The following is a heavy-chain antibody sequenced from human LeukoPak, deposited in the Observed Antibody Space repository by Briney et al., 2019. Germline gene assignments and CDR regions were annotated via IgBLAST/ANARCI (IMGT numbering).Heavy chain of an antibody. Sequence: GGSLRLSCAASGFTVSSNYMSWVRQAPGKGLEWVANIKQDGSEKYYVDSVKGRFTISRDNAKNSLYLQMNSLRAEDTAVYYCARDGGYGDYVDYWGQGTLVTVSS. J-gene: IGHJ4*02. V-gene: IGHV3-7*01. CDR3: ARDGGYGDYVDY. CDR1: GFTVSSNY. CDR2: IKQDGSEK. D-gene: IGHD4-17*01.